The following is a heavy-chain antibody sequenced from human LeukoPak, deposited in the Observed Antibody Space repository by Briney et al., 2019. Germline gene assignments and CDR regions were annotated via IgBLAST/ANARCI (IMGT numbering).Heavy chain of an antibody. V-gene: IGHV3-30*18. CDR3: AKDLVAGYEAPDY. Sequence: GRSLRLSCAASGFTFSSYGIHWVRQAPGKGLGWMAVISYDGSNKYYADSVKGRFTISRDNSKNTLYLQMNSLRAEDSAVYYCAKDLVAGYEAPDYWGKGTLVTVSS. CDR2: ISYDGSNK. J-gene: IGHJ4*02. D-gene: IGHD5-12*01. CDR1: GFTFSSYG.